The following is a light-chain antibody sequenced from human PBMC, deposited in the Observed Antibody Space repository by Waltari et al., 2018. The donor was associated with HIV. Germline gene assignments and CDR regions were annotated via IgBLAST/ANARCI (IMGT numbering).Light chain of an antibody. CDR1: QNVGAF. V-gene: IGKV1-5*03. J-gene: IGKJ1*01. CDR2: QAS. Sequence: DIRLTQSPSTLSASAGDRVAITCRAGQNVGAFLAWYQPKPGKPPKLLLFQASILEGGVPSRFSGSVSGSDFTLTINGLQSDDFATYYCHQYAALSGTLGQGTKVE. CDR3: HQYAALSGT.